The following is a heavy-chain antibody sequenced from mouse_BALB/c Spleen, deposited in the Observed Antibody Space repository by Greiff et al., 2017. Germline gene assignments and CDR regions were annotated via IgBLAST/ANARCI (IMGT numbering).Heavy chain of an antibody. CDR3: AIRYDGMDY. CDR1: GYTFTSYW. J-gene: IGHJ4*01. Sequence: VQLQQSGAELAKPGASVKMSCKASGYTFTSYWMHWVKQRPGQGLEWIGYINPSTGYTEYNQKLKDKATLTADKSSSTAYMQLSSLTSEDSAVYYCAIRYDGMDYWGQGTSVTVSS. D-gene: IGHD2-14*01. CDR2: INPSTGYT. V-gene: IGHV1-7*01.